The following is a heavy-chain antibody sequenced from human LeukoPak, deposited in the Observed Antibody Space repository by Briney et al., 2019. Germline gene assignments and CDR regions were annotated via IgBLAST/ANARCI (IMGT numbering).Heavy chain of an antibody. CDR2: IYSGGST. J-gene: IGHJ4*02. D-gene: IGHD3-10*01. CDR3: ARDSPYYGSGSPSINFDY. Sequence: GGSLRLSCAAPGFTVSSNYMSWVRQAPGKGLEWVSVIYSGGSTYYADSVKGRFTISRDNSKNTLYLQMNSLRAEDTAVYYCARDSPYYGSGSPSINFDYWGQGTLVTVSS. V-gene: IGHV3-66*01. CDR1: GFTVSSNY.